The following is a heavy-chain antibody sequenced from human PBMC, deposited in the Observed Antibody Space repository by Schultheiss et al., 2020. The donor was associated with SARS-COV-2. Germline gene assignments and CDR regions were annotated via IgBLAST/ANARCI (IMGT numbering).Heavy chain of an antibody. CDR3: AKERRVVVGDWFDP. CDR1: GFTFSSYS. D-gene: IGHD2-21*01. Sequence: GGSLRLSCAASGFTFSSYSMNWVRQAPGKGLEWVSSISSSSSYIYYADSVKGRFTISRDNPNNTLYLQMNSLKTEDTAVYYCAKERRVVVGDWFDPWGQGTLVTVSS. V-gene: IGHV3-21*03. CDR2: ISSSSSYI. J-gene: IGHJ5*02.